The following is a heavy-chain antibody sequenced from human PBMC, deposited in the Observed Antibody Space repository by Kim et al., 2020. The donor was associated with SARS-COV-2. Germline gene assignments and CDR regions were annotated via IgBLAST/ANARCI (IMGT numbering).Heavy chain of an antibody. J-gene: IGHJ4*02. D-gene: IGHD3-3*01. CDR3: ARRRCLFGSGELDY. Sequence: PPLYSRVTISADTSKNQISLTLSSVTAADTAVYYCARRRCLFGSGELDYWGQGILVTVSA. V-gene: IGHV4-59*01.